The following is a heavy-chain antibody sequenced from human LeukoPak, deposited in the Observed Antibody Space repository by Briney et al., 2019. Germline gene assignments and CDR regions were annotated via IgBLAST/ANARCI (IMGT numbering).Heavy chain of an antibody. D-gene: IGHD2-15*01. CDR2: LSSGGGP. J-gene: IGHJ4*02. V-gene: IGHV3-23*01. CDR3: ARQLGYCSDGTCYFDH. Sequence: GGPLRLSCAASGFTFSSYVMSWVRQAPGKGLEFVSALSSGGGPHYADSVKGRFIISRENSGNTLYLQMNSLRGEDSATYYCARQLGYCSDGTCYFDHWGQGTLATVSS. CDR1: GFTFSSYV.